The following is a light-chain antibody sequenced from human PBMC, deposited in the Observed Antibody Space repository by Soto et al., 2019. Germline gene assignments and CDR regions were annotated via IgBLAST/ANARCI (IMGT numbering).Light chain of an antibody. J-gene: IGLJ1*01. V-gene: IGLV2-14*01. CDR3: SSYTNINTRACV. Sequence: TGPAALSGSPGQSITISGTGTSDDLGSYNRVSWYQQHPGKAPKLIIYEVTDRRSGVSNRFSGSKSGNTASLTISGLQAEDEAEYYCSSYTNINTRACVFGTGTKVT. CDR2: EVT. CDR1: SDDLGSYNR.